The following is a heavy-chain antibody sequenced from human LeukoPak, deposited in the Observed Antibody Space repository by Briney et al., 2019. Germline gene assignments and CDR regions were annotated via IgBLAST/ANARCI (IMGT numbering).Heavy chain of an antibody. J-gene: IGHJ2*01. CDR3: ARKPPNSDHWYFDL. CDR1: GGSFSGYY. Sequence: KPSETLSLTCAVYGGSFSGYYWSWIRQPPGKGLEWIGEINHSGSTNYNPSLKSRVTISVDTSKNQFSLKLSSVTAADTAVYYCARKPPNSDHWYFDLWGRGTLVTVSS. D-gene: IGHD2-21*01. CDR2: INHSGST. V-gene: IGHV4-34*01.